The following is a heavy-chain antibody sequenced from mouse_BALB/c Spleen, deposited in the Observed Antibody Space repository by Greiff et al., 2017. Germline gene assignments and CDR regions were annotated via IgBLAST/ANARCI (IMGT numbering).Heavy chain of an antibody. D-gene: IGHD2-14*01. CDR1: GFTFTDYY. J-gene: IGHJ1*01. V-gene: IGHV7-3*02. Sequence: EVQLVESGGGLVQPGGSLRLSCATSGFTFTDYYMSWVRQPPGKALEWLGFIRNKANGYTTEYSASVKGRFTISRDNSQSILYLQMNTLRAEDSATYYCARDMSGYGWYFDVWGAGTTVTVSS. CDR2: IRNKANGYTT. CDR3: ARDMSGYGWYFDV.